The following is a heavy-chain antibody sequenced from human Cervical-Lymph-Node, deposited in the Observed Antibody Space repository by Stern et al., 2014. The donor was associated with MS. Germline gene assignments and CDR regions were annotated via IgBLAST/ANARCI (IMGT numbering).Heavy chain of an antibody. Sequence: VHLVESGGGVVQPGRSLRLTCTVSGFTLSSYGMHWVRQAPGKGLEWVSVISYDGSDTYYAESVKGRFTISRDNTKNTLYLEMRRLRREDTAVYYCVKRGITEVRGVRLGDYWGPGTLVIVSS. V-gene: IGHV3-30*18. CDR2: ISYDGSDT. CDR3: VKRGITEVRGVRLGDY. J-gene: IGHJ4*02. D-gene: IGHD3-10*01. CDR1: GFTLSSYG.